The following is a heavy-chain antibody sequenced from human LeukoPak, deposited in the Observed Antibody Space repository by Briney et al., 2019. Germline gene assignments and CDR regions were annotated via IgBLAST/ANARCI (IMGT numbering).Heavy chain of an antibody. D-gene: IGHD5-18*01. CDR3: AFVALVSSETAMGDY. J-gene: IGHJ4*02. V-gene: IGHV3-23*01. CDR1: EFTFSSYA. CDR2: ISGSGGST. Sequence: GGSLRLSCAASEFTFSSYAMSWVRQAPGKGLEWVSAISGSGGSTYYADSVKGRFTISRDNSKNTLYLQMSSLRAEDTAVYYCAFVALVSSETAMGDYWGQGTLVTVSS.